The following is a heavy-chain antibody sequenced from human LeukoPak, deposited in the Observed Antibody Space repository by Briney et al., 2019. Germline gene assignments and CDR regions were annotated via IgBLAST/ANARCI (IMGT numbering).Heavy chain of an antibody. V-gene: IGHV3-48*01. J-gene: IGHJ4*02. Sequence: GGPLRLSWAASGFTFSSYSMNWVRQAPGKGLEWVSYISSSSSTIYYADSVKRRFTISRDNAKNSLYLQMNSLRAEETAVYYCARDTHRWELPFDYWGQGTLVTVSS. D-gene: IGHD1-26*01. CDR2: ISSSSSTI. CDR1: GFTFSSYS. CDR3: ARDTHRWELPFDY.